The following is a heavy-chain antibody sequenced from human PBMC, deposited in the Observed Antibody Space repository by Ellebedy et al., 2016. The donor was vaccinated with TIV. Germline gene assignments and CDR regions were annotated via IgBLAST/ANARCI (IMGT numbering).Heavy chain of an antibody. J-gene: IGHJ4*02. D-gene: IGHD3-3*01. Sequence: SETLSLXCSVSGGSISSGGDYWSWIRQHPGKGLEWIGDIYNSGGTYYNPSLKSRISISVDTSKNQVSLKLSSVAAADTAVYYCARLTSGYYANFDYWGQGTLVTVSS. CDR1: GGSISSGGDY. V-gene: IGHV4-31*03. CDR2: IYNSGGT. CDR3: ARLTSGYYANFDY.